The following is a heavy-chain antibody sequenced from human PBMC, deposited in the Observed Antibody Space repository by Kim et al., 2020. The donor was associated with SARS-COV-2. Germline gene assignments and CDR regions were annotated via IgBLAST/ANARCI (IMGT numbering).Heavy chain of an antibody. J-gene: IGHJ4*02. CDR2: INHSGST. V-gene: IGHV4-34*01. Sequence: SETLSLTCAVYGGSFSGYYWSWIRQPPGKGLEWIGEINHSGSTNYNPSLKSRVTISVDTSKNQFSLKLSSVTAADTAVYYCARGGQVVAASPLLYYFDYWGQGTLVTVSS. CDR3: ARGGQVVAASPLLYYFDY. D-gene: IGHD2-15*01. CDR1: GGSFSGYY.